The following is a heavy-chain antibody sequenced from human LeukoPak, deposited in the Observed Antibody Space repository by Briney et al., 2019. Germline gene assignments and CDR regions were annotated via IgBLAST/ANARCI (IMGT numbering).Heavy chain of an antibody. D-gene: IGHD2-2*01. CDR3: ARDLQDIVVVPAAPYYYYGMDV. J-gene: IGHJ6*02. CDR1: GFTFSSYA. CDR2: ISYDGSNK. Sequence: GGPLRLSCAASGFTFSSYAMHWVRQAPGKGLEWVAVISYDGSNKYYADSVKGRFSISRDNSKTTLYLQMNSLRAEDAAVYYCARDLQDIVVVPAAPYYYYGMDVWGQGTTVTVSS. V-gene: IGHV3-30-3*01.